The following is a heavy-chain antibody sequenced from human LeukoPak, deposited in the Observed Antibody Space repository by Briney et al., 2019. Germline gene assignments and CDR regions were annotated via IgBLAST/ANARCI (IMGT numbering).Heavy chain of an antibody. Sequence: PSETLSLTCAVYGGSFSGYYWSWIRQPPGKGLEWIGEINHSGSTNYNPSLKSRVTISVDTSKNQFSLKLSSVTAADTAVYYCARGRGSTYYYDSSGYSTFVYWGQGTLVTVSS. D-gene: IGHD3-22*01. V-gene: IGHV4-34*01. CDR1: GGSFSGYY. J-gene: IGHJ4*02. CDR2: INHSGST. CDR3: ARGRGSTYYYDSSGYSTFVY.